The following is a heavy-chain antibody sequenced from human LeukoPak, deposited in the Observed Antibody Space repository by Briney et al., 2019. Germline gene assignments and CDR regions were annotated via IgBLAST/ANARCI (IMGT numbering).Heavy chain of an antibody. J-gene: IGHJ4*02. CDR1: GFTFTSYS. CDR3: ARDRYGDYAFDY. V-gene: IGHV3-21*01. D-gene: IGHD4-17*01. Sequence: PGGSLRLSCAAPGFTFTSYSMNWVRQAPGKGLEWVSSISSSSSYISYADSVKGRFTISRDNAKNSLYLQMNSLRAEDTAVYYCARDRYGDYAFDYWGQGTLVTVSS. CDR2: ISSSSSYI.